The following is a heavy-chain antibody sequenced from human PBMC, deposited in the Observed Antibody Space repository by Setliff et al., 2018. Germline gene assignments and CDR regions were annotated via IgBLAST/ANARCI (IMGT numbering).Heavy chain of an antibody. Sequence: PSETLSLTCTVSGGSISSSSYYWGWIRQPPGKGLEWIGSIYYSGSTYYNPSLKSRVTISVDTSKKQFSLKLSSVTAADTAVYYCAREGGGNSGGFDYWGQGTPVTVSS. D-gene: IGHD2-21*02. J-gene: IGHJ4*02. CDR3: AREGGGNSGGFDY. CDR1: GGSISSSSYY. V-gene: IGHV4-39*07. CDR2: IYYSGST.